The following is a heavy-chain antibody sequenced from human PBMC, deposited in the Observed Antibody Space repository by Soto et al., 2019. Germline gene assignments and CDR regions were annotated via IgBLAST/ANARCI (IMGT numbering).Heavy chain of an antibody. Sequence: ASVKVSCKASGYIFTGYYMHWVRQAPGQGLGWMGWINPNSGATKYVQKFQGRVTMTRDTSISTVYMELSRLTSDATAVYHCARDRRHNSGYLWGQGTLVT. CDR2: INPNSGAT. V-gene: IGHV1-2*02. CDR1: GYIFTGYY. J-gene: IGHJ4*02. CDR3: ARDRRHNSGYL. D-gene: IGHD5-12*01.